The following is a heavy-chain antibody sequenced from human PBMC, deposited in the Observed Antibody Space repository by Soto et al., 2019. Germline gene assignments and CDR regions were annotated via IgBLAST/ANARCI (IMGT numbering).Heavy chain of an antibody. D-gene: IGHD6-13*01. CDR1: GGTFSSYT. J-gene: IGHJ4*02. V-gene: IGHV1-69*02. CDR3: ARNRRIAAAGYFDY. Sequence: QVQLVQSGAEVKKPGSSVKVSCKASGGTFSSYTISWVRQAPGQGPEWMGRIIPILGIANYAQKFQGRVTITADKSTSTAYMELSSLRSEDTAVYYCARNRRIAAAGYFDYWGQGTLVTVSS. CDR2: IIPILGIA.